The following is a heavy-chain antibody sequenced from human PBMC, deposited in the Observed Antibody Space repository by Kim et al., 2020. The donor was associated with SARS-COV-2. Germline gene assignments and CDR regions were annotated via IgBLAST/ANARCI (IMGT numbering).Heavy chain of an antibody. CDR3: ARACTSTSCYNFDN. J-gene: IGHJ4*02. Sequence: AVSVKSRISINPDTSKNQFSLQLNSVTPQDSAVYYCARACTSTSCYNFDNWGQGTLVTVSS. D-gene: IGHD2-2*01. V-gene: IGHV6-1*01.